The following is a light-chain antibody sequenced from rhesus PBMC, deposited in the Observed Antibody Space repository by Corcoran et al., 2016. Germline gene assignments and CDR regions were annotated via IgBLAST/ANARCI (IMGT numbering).Light chain of an antibody. CDR3: QHGYGTPYS. CDR2: KAS. CDR1: ENVNNY. V-gene: IGKV1-74*01. Sequence: DIQMTQSPSSLSASVGDRVTITCRASENVNNYLNWYQQKPGKAPKPLIYKASTLQSGVPSRVSGSGSGTDYTFTISSLQPEDVATYYCQHGYGTPYSFGQGTKVEIK. J-gene: IGKJ2*01.